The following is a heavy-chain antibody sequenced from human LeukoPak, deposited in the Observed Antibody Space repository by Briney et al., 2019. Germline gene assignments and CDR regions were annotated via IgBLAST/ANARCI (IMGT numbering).Heavy chain of an antibody. CDR2: ISSSSDSI. CDR3: ARETYTSGWSPGDY. CDR1: GFTFSNFG. V-gene: IGHV3-21*01. J-gene: IGHJ4*02. Sequence: RGGSLRLSCAASGFTFSNFGMNWVRQAPGKGLEWVSSISSSSDSIYYADSVKGRFTISRDNAKNSLYLQMNSLRAEDTAVYYCARETYTSGWSPGDYWGQGTLLTVSS. D-gene: IGHD6-19*01.